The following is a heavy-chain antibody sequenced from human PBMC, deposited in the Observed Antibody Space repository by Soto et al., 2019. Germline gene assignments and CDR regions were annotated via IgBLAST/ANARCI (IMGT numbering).Heavy chain of an antibody. J-gene: IGHJ4*02. CDR3: GRAWGYYFDF. V-gene: IGHV4-59*01. D-gene: IGHD3-16*01. CDR2: IYYSGST. Sequence: SETLSLTCTVSGGSIGSYYWSWIRQPPGKGLEWIGYIYYSGSTNYNPSLKSRVTISVDTSKNQFSLKLSSVTAADTAVYYCGRAWGYYFDFWGQGTLVTVSS. CDR1: GGSIGSYY.